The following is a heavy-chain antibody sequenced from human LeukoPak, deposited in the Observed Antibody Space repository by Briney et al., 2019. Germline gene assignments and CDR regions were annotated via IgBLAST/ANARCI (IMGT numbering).Heavy chain of an antibody. CDR1: GYTFTGYY. J-gene: IGHJ4*02. CDR2: INPNSGGT. Sequence: GASVKVPCKASGYTFTGYYMHRVRQAPGQGLEWMGWINPNSGGTNYAQKFQGRVTMTRDTSISTAYMELSRLRSDDTAVYYCARGSPSSSGWYGDYWGQGTLVTVSS. D-gene: IGHD6-19*01. V-gene: IGHV1-2*02. CDR3: ARGSPSSSGWYGDY.